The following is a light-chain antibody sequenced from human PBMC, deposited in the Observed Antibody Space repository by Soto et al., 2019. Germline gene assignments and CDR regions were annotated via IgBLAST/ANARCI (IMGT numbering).Light chain of an antibody. V-gene: IGKV3-20*01. J-gene: IGKJ1*01. CDR2: DAS. CDR1: QSVSSDY. Sequence: DSVLTQSPGTLSLSPGERATLSCRASQSVSSDYLAWYQVKPGQAPRLLIYDASTRATGIPDRFSGSGSGTDFTLTISRLEPEDFAIYYCQQYGDSPETIGQGTKVEIK. CDR3: QQYGDSPET.